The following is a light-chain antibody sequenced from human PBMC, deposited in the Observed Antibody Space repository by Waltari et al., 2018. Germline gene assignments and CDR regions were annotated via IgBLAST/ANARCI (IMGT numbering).Light chain of an antibody. CDR2: DVS. Sequence: QSALTQPASVSWSPGQSITISCTGTSSDVGHYNYVSWYQQRPGKAPKLMIYDVSYRPSGISSRFSGSKSGSTASLTIYGLQAEDEADYYCSSFTSASTVGVIFGGGTKLTVL. CDR1: SSDVGHYNY. J-gene: IGLJ2*01. V-gene: IGLV2-14*03. CDR3: SSFTSASTVGVI.